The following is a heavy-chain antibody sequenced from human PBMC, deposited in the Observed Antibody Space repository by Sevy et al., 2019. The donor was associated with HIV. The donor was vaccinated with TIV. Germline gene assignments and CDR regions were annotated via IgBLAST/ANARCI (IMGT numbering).Heavy chain of an antibody. CDR3: ARDLEFYDYGDYGPAFMPDY. D-gene: IGHD4-17*01. CDR1: EFTFSSYG. J-gene: IGHJ4*02. Sequence: GGSLRLSCAASEFTFSSYGMHWVRQAPGKGLEWVALIWFDGSNTYYSDSVKGRFTISRDIAKNTLHLQMNSLRAEDTAVYYCARDLEFYDYGDYGPAFMPDYWGQGTLVTVSS. V-gene: IGHV3-33*01. CDR2: IWFDGSNT.